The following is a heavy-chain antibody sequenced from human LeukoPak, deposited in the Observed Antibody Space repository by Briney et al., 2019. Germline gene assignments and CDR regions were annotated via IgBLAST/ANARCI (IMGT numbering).Heavy chain of an antibody. Sequence: SGGSLRLSCATSGFTFVDYGLSWVRRAPGKGLEWLCAINYNGAITDYADSVKGRFTISRDNAKNSLYLRMDNLRAEDTALYYCARDRLGPSFSVSHFDLWGQGTLVTVSS. J-gene: IGHJ4*02. CDR1: GFTFVDYG. CDR3: ARDRLGPSFSVSHFDL. V-gene: IGHV3-20*04. CDR2: INYNGAIT. D-gene: IGHD3-3*02.